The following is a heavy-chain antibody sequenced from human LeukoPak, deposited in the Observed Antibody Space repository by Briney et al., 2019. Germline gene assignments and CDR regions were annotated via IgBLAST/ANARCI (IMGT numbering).Heavy chain of an antibody. CDR3: ARDTYRHYFDY. Sequence: GGSLRLSCAASGFTFSSYWMSWVRQAPGKGLEGVANIKQDGSEKYYVDSVKGRFTISRDNAKNSLYLQMNSLRAEDTAVYYCARDTYRHYFDYWGQGTLVTVSS. J-gene: IGHJ4*02. CDR1: GFTFSSYW. D-gene: IGHD2/OR15-2a*01. V-gene: IGHV3-7*01. CDR2: IKQDGSEK.